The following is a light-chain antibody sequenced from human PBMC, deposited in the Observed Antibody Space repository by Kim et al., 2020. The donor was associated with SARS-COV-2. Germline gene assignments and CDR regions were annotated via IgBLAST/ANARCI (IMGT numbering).Light chain of an antibody. Sequence: AIQMTQSPSSFSASTGDRVTITCRASQDISKFLAWYQQKPGKAPKLLIYAGYMLQSGVPSRFSGSGSGTDFTLTISYLQSEDFATYFCQQYSTYPRTLGQGTKVDIK. CDR2: AGY. V-gene: IGKV1-8*01. J-gene: IGKJ1*01. CDR3: QQYSTYPRT. CDR1: QDISKF.